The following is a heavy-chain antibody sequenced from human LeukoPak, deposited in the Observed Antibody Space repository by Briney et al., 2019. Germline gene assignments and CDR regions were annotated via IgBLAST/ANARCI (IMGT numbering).Heavy chain of an antibody. CDR2: ISAYDGNT. Sequence: GASVKVSCKASGYTFISYGFSWVRQAPGQGLEWMGWISAYDGNTNSAQKFQGRVIMTTDTSASTAYMELRSLRPDDTAVYYCARDGYVSGKGFFDYWGQGTLVTVSS. V-gene: IGHV1-18*01. J-gene: IGHJ4*02. CDR1: GYTFISYG. CDR3: ARDGYVSGKGFFDY. D-gene: IGHD3-10*01.